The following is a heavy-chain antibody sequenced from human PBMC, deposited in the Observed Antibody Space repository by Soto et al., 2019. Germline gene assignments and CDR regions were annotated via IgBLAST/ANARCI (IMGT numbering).Heavy chain of an antibody. V-gene: IGHV1-46*01. Sequence: QVQLVQSGAEVKKPGASVKVSCKASGYTFTSHYMHWVRQAPGQGLERRGIIDLSGPRTSYSQKFQHIVGIIRNTSTNTVYMEMFSLTHEDAAFYYCASDVIGEAVGWAFYFWGQGTLVTVSS. CDR2: IDLSGPRT. CDR3: ASDVIGEAVGWAFYF. D-gene: IGHD2-21*01. J-gene: IGHJ4*02. CDR1: GYTFTSHY.